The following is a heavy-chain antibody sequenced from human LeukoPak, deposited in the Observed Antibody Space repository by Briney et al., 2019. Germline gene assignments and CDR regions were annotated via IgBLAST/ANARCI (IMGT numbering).Heavy chain of an antibody. CDR1: GFTFNTYA. CDR3: AKDREMYFYDSSGYRDAFHI. CDR2: LSGTGGST. D-gene: IGHD3-22*01. J-gene: IGHJ3*02. Sequence: GGSLRLSCAASGFTFNTYAMSWVRQAPGKGLEWVSALSGTGGSTYYADSGKGRFTISRDNSHNTLYLQMNSLRAEDTAVYYCAKDREMYFYDSSGYRDAFHIWGQGTKVTVSS. V-gene: IGHV3-23*01.